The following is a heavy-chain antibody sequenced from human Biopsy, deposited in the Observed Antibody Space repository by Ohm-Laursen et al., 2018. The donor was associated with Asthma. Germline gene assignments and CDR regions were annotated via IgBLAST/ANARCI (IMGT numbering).Heavy chain of an antibody. V-gene: IGHV3-7*01. D-gene: IGHD3-3*02. Sequence: SLRLSCAASGFTFGDYWMSWVRQVPGKGLEWVANIKHDGTENNHVDSLKGRFTISRANAKNSLYLQMNSLRAEDTAVYYCARTFHFWSPYHAEHYQLWGQGTLVTVPS. CDR3: ARTFHFWSPYHAEHYQL. CDR1: GFTFGDYW. CDR2: IKHDGTEN. J-gene: IGHJ1*01.